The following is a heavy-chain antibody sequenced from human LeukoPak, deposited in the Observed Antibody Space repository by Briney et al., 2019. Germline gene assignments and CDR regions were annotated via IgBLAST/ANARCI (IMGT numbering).Heavy chain of an antibody. CDR3: ATYSNSTLQYYYGLDV. D-gene: IGHD6-13*01. J-gene: IGHJ6*02. V-gene: IGHV1-2*02. Sequence: ASVKVSCKTSGYTFTGYYIHWVRQAPGQGLEWMGWIRPNSGGTKNAQKFQGRVTMIRDTSISTAYMELNSLTSDDTAVYYCATYSNSTLQYYYGLDVWGQGTTVTVSS. CDR2: IRPNSGGT. CDR1: GYTFTGYY.